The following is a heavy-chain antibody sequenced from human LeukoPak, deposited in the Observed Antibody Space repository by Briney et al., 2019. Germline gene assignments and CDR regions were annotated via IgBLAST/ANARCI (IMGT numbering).Heavy chain of an antibody. V-gene: IGHV3-30*02. CDR1: GFTFSSYG. D-gene: IGHD2-15*01. CDR2: IPYDGSNK. Sequence: PGGSLRLSCAASGFTFSSYGMHWVRQAPGKGLEWVAFIPYDGSNKYYADSVKGRFTISRDNSKNTLYLQMNSLRAEDTAVYYCARDSFVVAGDVWFDPWGQGTLVTVSS. CDR3: ARDSFVVAGDVWFDP. J-gene: IGHJ5*02.